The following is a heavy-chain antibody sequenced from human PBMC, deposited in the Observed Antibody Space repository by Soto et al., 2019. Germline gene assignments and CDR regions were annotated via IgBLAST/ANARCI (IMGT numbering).Heavy chain of an antibody. Sequence: GSLRLSCAASGFTFSTHWMHWVRQAPGKGLVWVSRMNTDGGNKYYADSVKGRFTISRDNSKNTLYVQMNSLRAEDTAIYYCARSGNYAMYYFDYWGQGILVTAPQ. CDR1: GFTFSTHW. D-gene: IGHD2-2*01. V-gene: IGHV3-74*01. CDR3: ARSGNYAMYYFDY. J-gene: IGHJ4*02. CDR2: MNTDGGNK.